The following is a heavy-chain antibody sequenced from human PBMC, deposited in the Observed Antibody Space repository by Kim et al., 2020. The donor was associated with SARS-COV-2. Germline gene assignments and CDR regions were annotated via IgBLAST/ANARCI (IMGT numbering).Heavy chain of an antibody. CDR3: ARDGGSSSYTKIYYYYYMDV. V-gene: IGHV3-11*06. J-gene: IGHJ6*03. D-gene: IGHD6-6*01. Sequence: RFTISRDNAKNSLYLQMNSLRAEDTAVYYCARDGGSSSYTKIYYYYYMDVWGKGTTVTVSS.